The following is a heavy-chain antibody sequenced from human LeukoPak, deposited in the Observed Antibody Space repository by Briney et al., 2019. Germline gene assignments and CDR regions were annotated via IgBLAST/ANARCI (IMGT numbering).Heavy chain of an antibody. CDR2: INHSGST. V-gene: IGHV4-34*01. CDR1: GGSFSAYY. J-gene: IGHJ3*02. CDR3: ARKGGYYDSSGYYYDYDAFDI. D-gene: IGHD3-22*01. Sequence: SETLSLTCAVYGGSFSAYYWSSIRQPPGKRLEWIGEINHSGSTNYNPSLKSRVTISVDTSKNQFSLKLSSVTAADTAVYYCARKGGYYDSSGYYYDYDAFDIWGQGTMVTVSS.